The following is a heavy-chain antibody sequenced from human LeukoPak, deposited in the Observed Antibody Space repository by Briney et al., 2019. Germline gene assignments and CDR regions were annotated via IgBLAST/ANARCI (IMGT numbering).Heavy chain of an antibody. CDR1: GFTFSNYA. CDR3: ARDQYDTWSRRGNFDS. D-gene: IGHD3-3*01. V-gene: IGHV3-21*04. CDR2: ISSSSSYI. Sequence: GGSLRLSCAASGFTFSNYAINWVRQAPGKGLEWVSSISSSSSYIYYADSVKGRFTISRDNPKNSLYLQMNSLRVEDTAVFYCARDQYDTWSRRGNFDSWGQGTLVIVSS. J-gene: IGHJ4*02.